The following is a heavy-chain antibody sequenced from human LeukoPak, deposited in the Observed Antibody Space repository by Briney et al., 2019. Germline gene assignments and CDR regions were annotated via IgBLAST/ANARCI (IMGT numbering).Heavy chain of an antibody. CDR2: INHSGST. J-gene: IGHJ4*02. Sequence: SETLSLTCAVYGGSFSGYYWSWIRQPPGKGLEWIGEINHSGSTNYNPSLKSRVTISVDTSKNQFSLKLSSVTAADTAVYYCARAWGVYGGNLYFDYWGQGTLVTVSS. CDR3: ARAWGVYGGNLYFDY. V-gene: IGHV4-34*01. D-gene: IGHD4-23*01. CDR1: GGSFSGYY.